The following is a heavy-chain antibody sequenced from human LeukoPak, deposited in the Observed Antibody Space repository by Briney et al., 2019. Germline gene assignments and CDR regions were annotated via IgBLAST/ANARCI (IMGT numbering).Heavy chain of an antibody. V-gene: IGHV3-30*18. CDR1: GFTFSSYG. CDR2: ISYDGSNK. J-gene: IGHJ4*02. CDR3: AKGQISEYAYQLNFDY. Sequence: GRSLRLSCAASGFTFSSYGMHWVRQAPGKGLEWVAVISYDGSNKYYADSVKGRFTISRDNSKNTLYLQMNSLRAEDTAVYYCAKGQISEYAYQLNFDYWGREPWSPSPQ. D-gene: IGHD2-2*01.